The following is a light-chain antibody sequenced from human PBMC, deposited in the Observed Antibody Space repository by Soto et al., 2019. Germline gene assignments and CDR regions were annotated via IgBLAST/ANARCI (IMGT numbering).Light chain of an antibody. J-gene: IGKJ4*01. CDR3: QQYNSYSLT. V-gene: IGKV1-5*01. Sequence: DIQMTQSPSTLSSSVGDRVTITCRASQSISSFLAWYQQKPGKAPKLLIYDASSLESGVPSRFSGSGSGTEFTLTISSLQPDDFATYYCQQYNSYSLTFGGGTKVEIK. CDR2: DAS. CDR1: QSISSF.